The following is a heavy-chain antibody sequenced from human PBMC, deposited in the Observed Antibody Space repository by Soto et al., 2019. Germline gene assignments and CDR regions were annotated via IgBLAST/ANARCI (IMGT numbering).Heavy chain of an antibody. V-gene: IGHV3-9*01. CDR2: ISWNSGSI. CDR3: AKPQGDILTGYHYYFDY. D-gene: IGHD3-9*01. Sequence: PGGSLRLSCAASGFTFDDYAMHWVRQAPGKGLEWVSGISWNSGSIGYADSVKGRFTISRDNAKNSLYLQMNSLRAEDTALYYCAKPQGDILTGYHYYFDYWGQGTLVTSPQ. J-gene: IGHJ4*02. CDR1: GFTFDDYA.